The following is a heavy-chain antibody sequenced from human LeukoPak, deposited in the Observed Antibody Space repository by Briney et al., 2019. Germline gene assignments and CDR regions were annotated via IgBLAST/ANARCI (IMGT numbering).Heavy chain of an antibody. J-gene: IGHJ3*02. CDR3: AGYSSGWFGAFHI. CDR1: GFTFSDYY. Sequence: GGSLRLSCAASGFTFSDYYMSWIRQAPGKGLEWLSYIISTGGTIYYADSVKGRFTISRDNAKNSLYLQMNSLRAEDTAVYYCAGYSSGWFGAFHIWGQGTMVTVSS. D-gene: IGHD6-19*01. CDR2: IISTGGTI. V-gene: IGHV3-11*04.